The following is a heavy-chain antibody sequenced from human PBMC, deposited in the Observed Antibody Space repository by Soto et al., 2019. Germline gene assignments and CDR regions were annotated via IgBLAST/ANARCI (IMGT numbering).Heavy chain of an antibody. CDR1: GVSITPYY. J-gene: IGHJ4*02. Sequence: SETLSLTCSVFGVSITPYYWSWIRQPAGKGLEWIGRISHTGTTNSNPSLEGRVTMAVDPSKNQISLRLSSATAADTATYYCARGPYCGDECYFAYWGQGALVTVSS. CDR3: ARGPYCGDECYFAY. D-gene: IGHD2-21*01. CDR2: ISHTGTT. V-gene: IGHV4-4*07.